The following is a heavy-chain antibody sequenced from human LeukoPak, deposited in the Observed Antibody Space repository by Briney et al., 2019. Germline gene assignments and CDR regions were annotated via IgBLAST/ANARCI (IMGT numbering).Heavy chain of an antibody. V-gene: IGHV1-18*01. CDR3: ARDDSCSGDKCVSLGGFDV. J-gene: IGHJ3*01. Sequence: ASVKVSCTASGYSFKNYGMTWVRQAPGQGLEWMGWVNSDTGSTVSAQAFQGRVALTTDTSTNTIHMELRSLTSDDTAVYFCARDDSCSGDKCVSLGGFDVWGQGTTVIVSS. CDR1: GYSFKNYG. CDR2: VNSDTGST. D-gene: IGHD3-16*01.